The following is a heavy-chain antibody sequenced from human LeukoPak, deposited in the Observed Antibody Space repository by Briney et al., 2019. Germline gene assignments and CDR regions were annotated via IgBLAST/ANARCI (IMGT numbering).Heavy chain of an antibody. CDR3: AKLGRQELHNYRVAV. J-gene: IGHJ6*04. D-gene: IGHD1-1*01. Sequence: GGSLRLSGAASGFTCSSYAMSWLGQAPGKGLEGVSGIIDSGESTYYANFAKGRFTISRANSNTTLDLQMNRLSAEDTAENDCAKLGRQELHNYRVAVCGKGTTVAVSS. CDR2: IIDSGEST. CDR1: GFTCSSYA. V-gene: IGHV3-23*01.